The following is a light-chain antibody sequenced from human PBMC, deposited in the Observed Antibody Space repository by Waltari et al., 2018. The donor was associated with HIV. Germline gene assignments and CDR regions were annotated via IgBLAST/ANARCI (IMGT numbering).Light chain of an antibody. CDR2: EGI. V-gene: IGLV2-23*01. Sequence: QSALTQSASVSGSPGQSITISCPGSSSDVGSYNLVSWYQQHPGKAPKLMIYEGINRPSGVSNRFSGSKSGNTASLTISGLQAEDEADYYCCSYAGSSNWVFGGGTKLTVL. CDR3: CSYAGSSNWV. J-gene: IGLJ3*02. CDR1: SSDVGSYNL.